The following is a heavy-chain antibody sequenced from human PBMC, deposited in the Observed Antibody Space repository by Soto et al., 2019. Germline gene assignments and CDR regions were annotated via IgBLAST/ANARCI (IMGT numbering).Heavy chain of an antibody. CDR1: GFTFSTYG. CDR3: AIRPYGISSWYGYFQH. CDR2: ISYDGSNK. V-gene: IGHV3-30*03. Sequence: QVQLVESGGGVVQPGRSLRLSCAASGFTFSTYGMHWVRQAPGKGLEWVAVISYDGSNKDYAGSVKGRFTISRDNSKNTLYLQMNSLRAEETAVYYCAIRPYGISSWYGYFQHWGQGTLVTVSS. J-gene: IGHJ1*01. D-gene: IGHD6-13*01.